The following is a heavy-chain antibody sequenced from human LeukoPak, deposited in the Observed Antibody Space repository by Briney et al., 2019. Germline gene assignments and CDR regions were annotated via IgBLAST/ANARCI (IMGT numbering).Heavy chain of an antibody. Sequence: GSSVKVSCKASVGTFSSYAISWVRQAPRQGLEWMGGIIPIFGTANYAQKFQGRVTITADKSTSTAYMELSSLRSEDTAVYYCARDAEYCGGDCWGQGTLVTVSS. CDR2: IIPIFGTA. D-gene: IGHD2-21*01. CDR3: ARDAEYCGGDC. CDR1: VGTFSSYA. J-gene: IGHJ4*02. V-gene: IGHV1-69*06.